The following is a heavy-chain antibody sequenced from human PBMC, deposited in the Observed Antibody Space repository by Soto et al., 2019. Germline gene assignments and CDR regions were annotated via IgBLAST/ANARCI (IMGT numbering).Heavy chain of an antibody. CDR3: ARPSNNYVAH. V-gene: IGHV4-39*01. CDR2: IFYLGSS. Sequence: SETLSLTCTVSGDSIISSDFYWGWVRQPPGKGLEWIGSIFYLGSSYYNPSLKSRVTMSVDTSKNQFSLRLRSVTAADTALYYCARPSNNYVAHWGQGTLVTSPQ. J-gene: IGHJ4*02. D-gene: IGHD4-4*01. CDR1: GDSIISSDFY.